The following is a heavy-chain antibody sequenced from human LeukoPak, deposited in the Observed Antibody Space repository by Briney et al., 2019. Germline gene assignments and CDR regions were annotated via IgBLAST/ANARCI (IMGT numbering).Heavy chain of an antibody. Sequence: SETLSLTCTISGASIGSYYWSWIRQPPGKGLEWIGSICHSASAACNPSLKSGVTISVDTSKNQFSMKLSSVTAADTALYYCARSSYSSTWLKATYYFDYWGQGTLVTVSS. CDR3: ARSSYSSTWLKATYYFDY. CDR2: ICHSASA. CDR1: GASIGSYY. V-gene: IGHV4-59*08. D-gene: IGHD6-13*01. J-gene: IGHJ4*02.